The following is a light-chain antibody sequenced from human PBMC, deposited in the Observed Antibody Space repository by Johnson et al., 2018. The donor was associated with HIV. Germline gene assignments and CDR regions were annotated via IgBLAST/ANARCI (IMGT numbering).Light chain of an antibody. Sequence: QSVLTQPPSVSAAPGQKVTISCSGSSSNIGNNYVSWYQQLPGTAPKLLIYENNKRPSGIPDRFSGSKSGTSATLGITGLQTGDEAEYYCGTWDSSLSVGGNGFGTRTKVTVL. CDR2: ENN. J-gene: IGLJ1*01. CDR3: GTWDSSLSVGGNG. CDR1: SSNIGNNY. V-gene: IGLV1-51*02.